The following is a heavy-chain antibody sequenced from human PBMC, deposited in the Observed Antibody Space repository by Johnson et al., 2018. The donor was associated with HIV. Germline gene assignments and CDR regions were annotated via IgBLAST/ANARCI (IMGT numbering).Heavy chain of an antibody. V-gene: IGHV3-30*02. Sequence: QVQLVESGGGVVQPGGPLRLSCAASGFIFRTNGMHWVRQAPGKGLEWVSFIQHDGSDKSYADSVEGRFTISRDNSKNTLYLQRNSLRTEDTALYYCAKDGGRWSYSFDVWGQGTMVSVSS. CDR3: AKDGGRWSYSFDV. CDR1: GFIFRTNG. J-gene: IGHJ3*01. CDR2: IQHDGSDK. D-gene: IGHD3-16*01.